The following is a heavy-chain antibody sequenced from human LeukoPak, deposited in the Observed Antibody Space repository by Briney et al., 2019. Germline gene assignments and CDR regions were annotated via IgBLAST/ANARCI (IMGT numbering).Heavy chain of an antibody. CDR1: GYTFTSYG. Sequence: PEASVKVSCKASGYTFTSYGISWVRQAPEQGLEWMGWISAYNGNTNYAQKLQGRVTMTTDTSTSTAYMELRSLRSDDTAVYYCARGQYYYDSSGLMNGMDVWGQGTTVTVSS. CDR2: ISAYNGNT. CDR3: ARGQYYYDSSGLMNGMDV. J-gene: IGHJ6*02. V-gene: IGHV1-18*01. D-gene: IGHD3-22*01.